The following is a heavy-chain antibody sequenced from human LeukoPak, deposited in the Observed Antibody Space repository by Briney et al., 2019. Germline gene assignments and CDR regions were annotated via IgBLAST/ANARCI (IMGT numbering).Heavy chain of an antibody. CDR1: GFTFSSYA. D-gene: IGHD3-10*01. V-gene: IGHV3-33*01. CDR2: TWYDGSNK. CDR3: ARDRATMVRGVSWFDP. J-gene: IGHJ5*02. Sequence: PGRSLRLSCAASGFTFSSYAMHWVRQAPGKGLEWVAVTWYDGSNKYYADSVKGRFTISRDNSKNTLYLQMNSLRAEDTAMYYCARDRATMVRGVSWFDPWGQGTLVTVSS.